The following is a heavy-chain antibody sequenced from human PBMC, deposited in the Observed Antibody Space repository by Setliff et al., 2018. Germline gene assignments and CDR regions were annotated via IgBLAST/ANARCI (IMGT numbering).Heavy chain of an antibody. CDR1: GGTFSSYA. CDR2: IIPIFGTA. V-gene: IGHV1-69*06. D-gene: IGHD3-9*01. CDR3: ATSPKKVTGSDYYNYYMDV. J-gene: IGHJ6*03. Sequence: GASVKVSCKASGGTFSSYAISWVRQAPGQGLEWMGGIIPIFGTANYAQKFQDRVSITADRTTYTAYLELTSLTLEDTAVYYCATSPKKVTGSDYYNYYMDVWGKGTTVTVSS.